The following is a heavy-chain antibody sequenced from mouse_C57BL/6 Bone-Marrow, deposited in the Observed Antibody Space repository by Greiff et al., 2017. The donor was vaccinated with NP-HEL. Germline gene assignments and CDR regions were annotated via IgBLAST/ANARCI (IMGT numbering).Heavy chain of an antibody. Sequence: VQLQQSGAELVKPGASVKMSCKASGYTFTSYWITWVKQRPGQGLEWIGDIYPGSGSTNYNEKFKSKATLTVDTSSSTAYMQLSSLTSEDSAVYYCARAVRRYFDVWGTGTTVTVSS. D-gene: IGHD3-2*02. CDR3: ARAVRRYFDV. CDR2: IYPGSGST. CDR1: GYTFTSYW. V-gene: IGHV1-55*01. J-gene: IGHJ1*03.